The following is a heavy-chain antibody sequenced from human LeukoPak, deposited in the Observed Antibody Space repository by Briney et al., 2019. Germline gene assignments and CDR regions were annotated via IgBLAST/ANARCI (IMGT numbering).Heavy chain of an antibody. CDR3: AKAREYYNGVIDY. V-gene: IGHV3-23*01. CDR2: ISGSGGSA. D-gene: IGHD1-1*01. Sequence: GGSLRLSCAASGFTFSSYAMSWVRQAPGKGLEWVSAISGSGGSAYYADSVKGRFTISRDNSKNTLYLQMNSLRAEDTAVYYCAKAREYYNGVIDYWGQGTLVTVSS. J-gene: IGHJ4*02. CDR1: GFTFSSYA.